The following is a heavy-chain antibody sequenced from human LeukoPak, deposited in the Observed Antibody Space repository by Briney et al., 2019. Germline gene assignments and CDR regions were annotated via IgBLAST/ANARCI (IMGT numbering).Heavy chain of an antibody. CDR1: RFTFSSYG. Sequence: GGSLRLSCAASRFTFSSYGMHWVRQAPGKGLEWVAFIRYDGSNKYYADSVKGRFTISRDNSKNTLYLQMNSLRAEDTAVYYCTRLKAVAGMNLPTDYWGQGTLVTVSS. V-gene: IGHV3-30*02. J-gene: IGHJ4*02. D-gene: IGHD6-19*01. CDR3: TRLKAVAGMNLPTDY. CDR2: IRYDGSNK.